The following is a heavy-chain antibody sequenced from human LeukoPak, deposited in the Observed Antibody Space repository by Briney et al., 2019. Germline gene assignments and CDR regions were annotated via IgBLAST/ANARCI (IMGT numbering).Heavy chain of an antibody. V-gene: IGHV4-59*08. Sequence: ETLALTCTVSGGSISSFYWSWIRQPPGKGLEWIGYIYYSGSTNYNPSLKSRVTISVDTSKDQFSLKLTSVTAADTAVYYCARSLSANLVFFLWGQGTTVSVSS. J-gene: IGHJ6*02. D-gene: IGHD2/OR15-2a*01. CDR2: IYYSGST. CDR1: GGSISSFY. CDR3: ARSLSANLVFFL.